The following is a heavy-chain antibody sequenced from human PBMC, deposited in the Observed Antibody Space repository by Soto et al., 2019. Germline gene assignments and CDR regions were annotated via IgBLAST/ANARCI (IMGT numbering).Heavy chain of an antibody. D-gene: IGHD4-17*01. CDR3: VSQRTTVPTQAYFDY. CDR2: VYYRGRS. J-gene: IGHJ4*02. Sequence: SETLSLTCTVSGGSVTNSSYYWGWIRQSPGKGLEWIGSVYYRGRSYSKSSVKSRVTISVDTSKNRFSLSLNSVTASDTAVYFCVSQRTTVPTQAYFDYWGPGALVTV. V-gene: IGHV4-39*01. CDR1: GGSVTNSSYY.